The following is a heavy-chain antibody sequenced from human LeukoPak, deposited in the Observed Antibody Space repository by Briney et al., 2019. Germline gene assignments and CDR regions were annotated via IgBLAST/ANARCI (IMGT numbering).Heavy chain of an antibody. D-gene: IGHD5-24*01. V-gene: IGHV1-2*06. CDR1: GYTFTGYY. J-gene: IGHJ6*02. Sequence: ASVTVSCTASGYTFTGYYMHWVRQAPGQGLEWMGRINPNSGGTNYAQKFQGRVTMTRDTSISTAYMELSRLRSDDTAVYYCARDGPEATIRYGMDVWGQGTTVTVSS. CDR3: ARDGPEATIRYGMDV. CDR2: INPNSGGT.